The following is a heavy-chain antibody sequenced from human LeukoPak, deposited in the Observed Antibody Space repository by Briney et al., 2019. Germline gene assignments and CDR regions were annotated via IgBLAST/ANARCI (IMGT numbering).Heavy chain of an antibody. CDR1: GFTFSSYW. Sequence: GGSLRLSCEASGFTFSSYWMHWVRHAPGKGLVWISRINTDGSSTSYVDSVKGRFTISRDNAKNTLYLQMNSLRAEDTAVYYCARDGRITIFGVVANYYMDVWGKGTTVTVSS. CDR3: ARDGRITIFGVVANYYMDV. J-gene: IGHJ6*03. D-gene: IGHD3-3*01. V-gene: IGHV3-74*01. CDR2: INTDGSST.